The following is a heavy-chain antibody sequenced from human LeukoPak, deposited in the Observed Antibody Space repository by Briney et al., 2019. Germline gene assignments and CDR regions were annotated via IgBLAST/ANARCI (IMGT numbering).Heavy chain of an antibody. Sequence: SETLSLTCTVSGGSISSYYWSWIRQPPGKGLEWIGYIYYSGSTNYNPSLKSRVTISVDTSKNQFSLKLSSVTAADTAVYYCATPGRGGYEPYYFDYWGQGTLVTVSS. D-gene: IGHD5-12*01. V-gene: IGHV4-59*08. CDR1: GGSISSYY. CDR3: ATPGRGGYEPYYFDY. J-gene: IGHJ4*02. CDR2: IYYSGST.